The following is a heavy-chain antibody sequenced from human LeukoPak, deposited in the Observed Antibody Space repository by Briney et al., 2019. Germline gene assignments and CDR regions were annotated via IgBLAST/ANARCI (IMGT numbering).Heavy chain of an antibody. Sequence: GASVKVSCKASGYTFTSYGISWVRQAPGQGLEWMGWISAYNGNTNYAQKLQGRVTMTTDTSTSTAYMELRSLRSDDTAVYYCARDYDFWSGYYTPRGYYYYGMDVWGQGTTVTVSS. CDR1: GYTFTSYG. CDR2: ISAYNGNT. D-gene: IGHD3-3*01. V-gene: IGHV1-18*01. J-gene: IGHJ6*02. CDR3: ARDYDFWSGYYTPRGYYYYGMDV.